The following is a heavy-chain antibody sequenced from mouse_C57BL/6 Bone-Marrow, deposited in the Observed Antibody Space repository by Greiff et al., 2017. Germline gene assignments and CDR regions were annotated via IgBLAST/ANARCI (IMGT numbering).Heavy chain of an antibody. D-gene: IGHD2-4*01. CDR3: ARKGGYYDYDGDAMDY. CDR2: IDPSDRYT. Sequence: QVQLQQPGAELVMPGASVKLSCKASGYTFTSYWMHWVKQRPGQGLEWIGEIDPSDRYTNYNQKFKGKSTLTVDKSSSTAYLQLSSLTSEDSAVYYCARKGGYYDYDGDAMDYWGQGTSVTVAS. V-gene: IGHV1-69*01. CDR1: GYTFTSYW. J-gene: IGHJ4*01.